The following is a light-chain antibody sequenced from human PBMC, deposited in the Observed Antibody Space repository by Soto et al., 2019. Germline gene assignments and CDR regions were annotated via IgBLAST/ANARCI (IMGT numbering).Light chain of an antibody. J-gene: IGKJ2*01. V-gene: IGKV3-20*01. CDR1: QSVSSSY. CDR3: QQYGSSHLYT. CDR2: GAS. Sequence: EIGLTQSPGTLSLSPGERATLSCRASQSVSSSYLAWYQQKPGQAPRLLIYGASSRATGIPDRFSGSGSRTDFTLTISRLEPEDFGVYYCQQYGSSHLYTFGQGTKLEIK.